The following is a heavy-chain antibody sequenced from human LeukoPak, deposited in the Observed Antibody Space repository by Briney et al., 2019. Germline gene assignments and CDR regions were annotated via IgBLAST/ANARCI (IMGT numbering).Heavy chain of an antibody. D-gene: IGHD6-19*01. CDR2: MNPNSGNT. CDR1: GYTFTSYD. J-gene: IGHJ6*03. V-gene: IGHV1-8*01. Sequence: ASVKVSCKASGYTFTSYDINWVRQATGQGLEWMGWMNPNSGNTGYAQKFQGRVTMTRSTSISTAYMELSSLRSEDTAVYYCARAAVREGVAGHPGHMDVWGKGTTVTVSS. CDR3: ARAAVREGVAGHPGHMDV.